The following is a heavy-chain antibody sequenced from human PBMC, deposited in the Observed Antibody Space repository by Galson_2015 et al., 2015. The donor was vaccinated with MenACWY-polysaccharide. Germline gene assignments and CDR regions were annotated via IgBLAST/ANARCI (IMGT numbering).Heavy chain of an antibody. CDR2: IYYSGST. CDR3: ARNLGYCSSTSCYAWFDP. V-gene: IGHV4-59*01. J-gene: IGHJ5*02. Sequence: ETLSLTCTVSGGSISSYYWSWIRQPPGKGLEWTGYIYYSGSTNYNPSLKSRVTISVDTSKNQFSLKLSSVTAADTAVYYCARNLGYCSSTSCYAWFDPWGQGTLVTVSS. D-gene: IGHD2-2*01. CDR1: GGSISSYY.